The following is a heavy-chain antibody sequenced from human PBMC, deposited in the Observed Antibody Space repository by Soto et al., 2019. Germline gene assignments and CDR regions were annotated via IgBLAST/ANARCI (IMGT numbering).Heavy chain of an antibody. J-gene: IGHJ2*01. CDR2: VWPNGNKK. Sequence: QVHLVESGGGVVQPGGSQRLSCAASGFIFRSYGMNWVRQAPGKGLEWVAAVWPNGNKKYYADSVKGRFTISRDNSKSTLFLQMQSLRPEDTALYYCTRDLNSGYGRTCYFALWGRGNLVTVSS. D-gene: IGHD5-12*01. V-gene: IGHV3-33*08. CDR1: GFIFRSYG. CDR3: TRDLNSGYGRTCYFAL.